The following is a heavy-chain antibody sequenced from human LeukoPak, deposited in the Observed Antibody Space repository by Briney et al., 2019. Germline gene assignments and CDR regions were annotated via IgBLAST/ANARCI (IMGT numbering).Heavy chain of an antibody. Sequence: PSETLSLTCSVSGGPISSSSYYWGWIRQPPGKGLEWIGYIYYSGSTYYNPSLKSRVTISLDMSKNQFSLKLSSVTAADTAVYYCAREIAVAGSAFDIWGQGTMVAVSS. CDR1: GGPISSSSYY. CDR3: AREIAVAGSAFDI. V-gene: IGHV4-39*07. D-gene: IGHD6-19*01. J-gene: IGHJ3*02. CDR2: IYYSGST.